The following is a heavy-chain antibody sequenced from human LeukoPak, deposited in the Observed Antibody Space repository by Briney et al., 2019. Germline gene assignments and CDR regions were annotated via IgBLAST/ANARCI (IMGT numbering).Heavy chain of an antibody. J-gene: IGHJ4*02. D-gene: IGHD5-18*01. CDR3: ATRGAYSPPY. Sequence: GGSLRLSCAASGFTVSRNYMSWVRQAPGKGLEWVSVIYNDGSSYYADSVKGRFTISRDNSKNTLYLQMNSLRAEDTAVYYCATRGAYSPPYWGQGTLVSVSS. CDR1: GFTVSRNY. V-gene: IGHV3-66*01. CDR2: IYNDGSS.